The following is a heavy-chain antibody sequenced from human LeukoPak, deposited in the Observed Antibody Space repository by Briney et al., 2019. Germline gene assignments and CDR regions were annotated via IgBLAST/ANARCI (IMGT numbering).Heavy chain of an antibody. CDR1: GFTFSSYG. CDR3: TTPKVAGTDAFDI. D-gene: IGHD6-19*01. Sequence: PGGSLRLSCAAPGFTFSSYGMHWVRQAPGKGLEWVGRIKSKTDGGTTDYAAPVKGRFTISRDDSKNTLYLQMNSLKTEDTAVYYCTTPKVAGTDAFDIWGQGTMVTVSS. J-gene: IGHJ3*02. CDR2: IKSKTDGGTT. V-gene: IGHV3-15*07.